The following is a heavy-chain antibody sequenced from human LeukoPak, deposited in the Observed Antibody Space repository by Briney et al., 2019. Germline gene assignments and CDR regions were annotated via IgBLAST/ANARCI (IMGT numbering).Heavy chain of an antibody. D-gene: IGHD3-10*01. J-gene: IGHJ3*02. CDR1: GVSISSYY. CDR2: IYYSGST. CDR3: ARSLRTMVRGVIKSAAFDI. V-gene: IGHV4-59*12. Sequence: SGTLSLTCTVSGVSISSYYWSWIRQPPGKGLEWIGYIYYSGSTNYNPSVKGRVTISVDNSKNQFSLKLTSVSAADTSVYSLARSLRTMVRGVIKSAAFDIWGQGTMVTVSS.